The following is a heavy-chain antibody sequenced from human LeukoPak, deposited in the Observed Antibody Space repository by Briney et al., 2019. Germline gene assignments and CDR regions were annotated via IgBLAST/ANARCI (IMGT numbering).Heavy chain of an antibody. V-gene: IGHV1-2*02. Sequence: ASVKVSCKASGYTFTGYYMHWVRQAPGQGLEWMGWNNPNSGGTNYAQKFQGRVTMTRDTSISTAYMELSRLRSDDTAVYYCARSPYMVRGVINWFDPWGQGTLVTVSS. D-gene: IGHD3-10*01. CDR3: ARSPYMVRGVINWFDP. CDR2: NNPNSGGT. J-gene: IGHJ5*02. CDR1: GYTFTGYY.